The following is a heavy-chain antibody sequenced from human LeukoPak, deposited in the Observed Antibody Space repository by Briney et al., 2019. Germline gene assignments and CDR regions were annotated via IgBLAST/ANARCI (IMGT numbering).Heavy chain of an antibody. J-gene: IGHJ4*02. V-gene: IGHV4-30-2*01. CDR1: XXXXXXGGYS. Sequence: LSLXXXVSXXXXXXGGYSWSWIRXPPGKGLEWIGYIYHSGSTYYNPSLKSRVTISVDRSKNQFSLKLSSVTAADTAVYYCARGTVTHFDYWGQGTLVTVSS. D-gene: IGHD4-17*01. CDR2: IYHSGST. CDR3: ARGTVTHFDY.